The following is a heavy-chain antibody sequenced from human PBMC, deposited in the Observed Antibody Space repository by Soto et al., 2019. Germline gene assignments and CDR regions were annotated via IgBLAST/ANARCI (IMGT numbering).Heavy chain of an antibody. Sequence: EVQLVESGGGLVQPGGSLRLSCAASGFSFSSYWMTWVRQAPGKGPEWVANIKQDGSEKYHVDSVKGRFTISRDNAKNSLYLQMNSLRAEDTAVYYCARHGLWGFDIWGQGTMVTVSS. CDR2: IKQDGSEK. D-gene: IGHD1-26*01. CDR1: GFSFSSYW. V-gene: IGHV3-7*05. J-gene: IGHJ3*02. CDR3: ARHGLWGFDI.